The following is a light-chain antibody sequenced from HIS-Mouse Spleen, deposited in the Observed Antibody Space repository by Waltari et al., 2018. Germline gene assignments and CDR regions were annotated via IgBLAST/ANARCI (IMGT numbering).Light chain of an antibody. CDR3: CSYAGSYTWV. CDR1: SSDVGCYNY. V-gene: IGLV2-11*01. Sequence: QSALTQPRSVSGSPGQSVTISCTGTSSDVGCYNYVSWYQQHPGKAPKLMIYDVSKRPSGVHDRFSGSKSGNTASLTISGLQAEDEADYYCCSYAGSYTWVFGGGTKLTVL. J-gene: IGLJ3*02. CDR2: DVS.